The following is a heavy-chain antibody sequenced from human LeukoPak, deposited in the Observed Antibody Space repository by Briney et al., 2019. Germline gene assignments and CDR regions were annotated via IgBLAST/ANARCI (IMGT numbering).Heavy chain of an antibody. D-gene: IGHD2-2*01. CDR3: ARDEGEYCTRTTCYYGWFDP. CDR2: ISCRGTTI. J-gene: IGHJ5*02. CDR1: GFIFSTYG. V-gene: IGHV3-48*03. Sequence: GGSLRLSCVGSGFIFSTYGMNWVRQAPGKGLEWISYISCRGTTIYYADSVKGRFTISRDNAKSSLYLQMSSLRDEDTALYYCARDEGEYCTRTTCYYGWFDPWGQGTLVTVSP.